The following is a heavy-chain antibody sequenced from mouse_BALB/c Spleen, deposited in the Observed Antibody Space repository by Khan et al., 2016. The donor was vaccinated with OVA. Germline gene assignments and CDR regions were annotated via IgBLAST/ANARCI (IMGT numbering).Heavy chain of an antibody. Sequence: EVERVESGGDLVKPGGSLKLSCAASGFTFSNYDMSWVRQTPDKRLGWVATISRAGSYPYYPDSVKGRFTISRDNAKNTLYLQLSSLKSEDTAMYYCARRGYDEAWFAYWGHGTLVTVSA. D-gene: IGHD2-2*01. CDR1: GFTFSNYD. CDR3: ARRGYDEAWFAY. CDR2: ISRAGSYP. J-gene: IGHJ3*01. V-gene: IGHV5-6*01.